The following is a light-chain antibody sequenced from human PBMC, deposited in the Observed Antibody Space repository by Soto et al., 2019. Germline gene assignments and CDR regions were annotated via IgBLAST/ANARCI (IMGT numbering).Light chain of an antibody. CDR3: QQYGSSPLT. Sequence: EIVLTQSPGTLSLSPGEGATLSCRASQSVISSYLAWYQQKPGQAPRLLIYGASSRATGTPDRFSGSGSGTDFTLTISRLEPEDFAVYYCQQYGSSPLTFGQGTKVGIK. J-gene: IGKJ1*01. CDR2: GAS. V-gene: IGKV3-20*01. CDR1: QSVISSY.